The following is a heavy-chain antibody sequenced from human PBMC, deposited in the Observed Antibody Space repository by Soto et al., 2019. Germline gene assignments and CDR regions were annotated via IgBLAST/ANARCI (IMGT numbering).Heavy chain of an antibody. J-gene: IGHJ5*01. Sequence: QVQLQQWGAGLLKPSETLSLTCAVYGGSLSVYSWSWIRQPPGKGLEWIGDIDHSGSTNYNPSLKSRLIISVETSKRHFYLNLTSVTAADTALYYCARRGRYKTMTMIPAFDFWGQGTLVSVSS. CDR1: GGSLSVYS. CDR3: ARRGRYKTMTMIPAFDF. CDR2: IDHSGST. V-gene: IGHV4-34*02. D-gene: IGHD3-22*01.